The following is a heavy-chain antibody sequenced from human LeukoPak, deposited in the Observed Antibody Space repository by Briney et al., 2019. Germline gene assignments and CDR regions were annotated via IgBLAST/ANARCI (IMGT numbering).Heavy chain of an antibody. D-gene: IGHD1-26*01. CDR3: ARDPYSGSYGPYYYYYMDV. CDR1: GFTFSIYN. Sequence: GGSLRLSCAASGFTFSIYNMNWVRQAPGKGLEWGSSITSDSRYMYYADSVKGRFTISRDNAKTSLYLQMNIRRAEDAALYFCARDPYSGSYGPYYYYYMDVWGKGSTVTISS. CDR2: ITSDSRYM. V-gene: IGHV3-21*01. J-gene: IGHJ6*03.